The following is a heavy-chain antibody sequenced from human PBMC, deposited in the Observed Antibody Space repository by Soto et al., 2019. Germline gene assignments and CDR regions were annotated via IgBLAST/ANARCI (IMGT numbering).Heavy chain of an antibody. V-gene: IGHV1-18*01. CDR3: ARDKVRLFRSGRVRPYGLDF. J-gene: IGHJ4*03. CDR2: ISTYNYYT. CDR1: GDTFNNYG. D-gene: IGHD3-10*01. Sequence: QVQLVQSGPEVKHPGASVRVSCKVSGDTFNNYGFTWVRQAPGQGLEWMGWISTYNYYTDYTQKFHGRVNLTTDTSTTTVYTELRSLRSDDPAVDYWARDKVRLFRSGRVRPYGLDFWGQGTLVTVSS.